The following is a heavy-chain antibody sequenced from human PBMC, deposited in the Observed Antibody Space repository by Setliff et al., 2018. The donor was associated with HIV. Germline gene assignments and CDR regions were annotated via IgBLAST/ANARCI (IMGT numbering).Heavy chain of an antibody. CDR1: GASISSHY. J-gene: IGHJ5*02. D-gene: IGHD2-2*01. CDR2: IYYSETT. V-gene: IGHV4-59*11. CDR3: ARDPGGLYCRSTSCQGGCFDP. Sequence: SETLSLTCTVSGASISSHYWSWIRQSPGKGLEWIGSIYYSETTNNNPSLKSRVTISVDTSKNQLSLKLRSVTAADTAVYYCARDPGGLYCRSTSCQGGCFDPWGQGTLGPSPQ.